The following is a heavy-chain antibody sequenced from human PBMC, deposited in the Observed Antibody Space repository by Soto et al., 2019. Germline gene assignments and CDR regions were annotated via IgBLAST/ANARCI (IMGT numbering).Heavy chain of an antibody. CDR3: ARDTSPSPAAITIFGVVIYNWFDP. CDR2: ISSSSSYI. J-gene: IGHJ5*02. CDR1: GFTFSSYS. D-gene: IGHD3-3*01. V-gene: IGHV3-21*01. Sequence: PGGSLRLSCAASGFTFSSYSMNWVRQAPGKGLEWVSSISSSSSYIYYADSVKGRFTISRDNAKNSLYLQMNSLRAEDTAVYYCARDTSPSPAAITIFGVVIYNWFDPWGQGTLVTVSS.